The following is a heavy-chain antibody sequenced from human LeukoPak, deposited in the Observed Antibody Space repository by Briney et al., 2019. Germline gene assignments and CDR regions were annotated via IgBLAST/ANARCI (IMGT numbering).Heavy chain of an antibody. CDR1: GGSFSGYY. CDR3: TRLSPRSWPYYFDY. D-gene: IGHD6-13*01. J-gene: IGHJ4*02. Sequence: PSETLSLTCAVYGGSFSGYYWSWIRQPPGKGLEWIGEINHSGSTNYNPSLKSRVTISVDTSKNQFSLKLSSVTAADTAVYYCTRLSPRSWPYYFDYWGQGNLVTVSS. V-gene: IGHV4-34*01. CDR2: INHSGST.